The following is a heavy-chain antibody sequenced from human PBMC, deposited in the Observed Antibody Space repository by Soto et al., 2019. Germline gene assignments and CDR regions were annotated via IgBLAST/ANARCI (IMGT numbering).Heavy chain of an antibody. CDR2: IYYIGNT. D-gene: IGHD4-17*01. Sequence: QLQLQESGSGLVKPSATLSLTCIVSNGSISCSSSYWGWIRQTPGKGLEWIGSIYYIGNTYYNPFLNRRVTISIDTSKTQFSLKMNSVTAADPAVYFCGGQDYGAKGYDFENWGQGALVTVSS. V-gene: IGHV4-39*01. CDR3: GGQDYGAKGYDFEN. J-gene: IGHJ4*02. CDR1: NGSISCSSSY.